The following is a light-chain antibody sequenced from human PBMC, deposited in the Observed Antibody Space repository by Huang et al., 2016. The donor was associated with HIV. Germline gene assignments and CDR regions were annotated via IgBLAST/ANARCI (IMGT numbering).Light chain of an antibody. Sequence: EIVLTQSPGTLSLSPGERATLSCRASQSVSHSYLAWYQQKPGQAPRLLIYGASSRATGIPDRFSGSRSGTDFTLTISRLEPEDFAVYYCQQYGSSPLTFGGGTKVEIK. J-gene: IGKJ4*01. CDR1: QSVSHSY. V-gene: IGKV3-20*01. CDR3: QQYGSSPLT. CDR2: GAS.